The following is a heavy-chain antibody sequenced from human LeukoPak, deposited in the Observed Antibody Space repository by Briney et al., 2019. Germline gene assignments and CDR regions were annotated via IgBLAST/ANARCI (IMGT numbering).Heavy chain of an antibody. CDR1: GGSFSGYY. Sequence: SETLSLTCAVYGGSFSGYYWSWIRQPPGKGLEWIGEINHSGSTNYNPSLKSRVTISVDTSKNQFSLKLSSVTAADTAVYYCASLKPHGDYVFNYWGQGTLVTVSS. CDR2: INHSGST. V-gene: IGHV4-34*01. J-gene: IGHJ4*02. CDR3: ASLKPHGDYVFNY. D-gene: IGHD4-17*01.